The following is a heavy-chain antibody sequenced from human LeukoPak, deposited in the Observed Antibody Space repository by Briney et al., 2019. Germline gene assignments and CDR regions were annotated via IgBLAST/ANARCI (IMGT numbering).Heavy chain of an antibody. CDR2: INNDGSIT. J-gene: IGHJ4*02. V-gene: IGHV3-74*01. D-gene: IGHD3-10*01. CDR3: AVGGTYGSGS. Sequence: GGSLRLSCAASGLPFANTWMHWVRHDTGKGLVWVSLINNDGSITNYADSVKGRFTISRDNAKNTVYLQMNSLRAEDTAVYYCAVGGTYGSGSWGQGTLVTVSS. CDR1: GLPFANTW.